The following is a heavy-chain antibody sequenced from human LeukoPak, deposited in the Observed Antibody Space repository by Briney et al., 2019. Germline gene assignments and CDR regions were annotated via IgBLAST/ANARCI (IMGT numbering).Heavy chain of an antibody. CDR3: ARRKQQLAFDY. CDR2: IYYSGST. CDR1: GGSISSGDYY. V-gene: IGHV4-30-4*08. Sequence: SETLSLTCTVSGGSISSGDYYWSWIRQPPGKGLEWIGYIYYSGSTYYNPSLKSRVTISVDTSKNQFSLKLSSVTAADTAVYYCARRKQQLAFDYWGQGTLVTVSS. J-gene: IGHJ4*02. D-gene: IGHD6-13*01.